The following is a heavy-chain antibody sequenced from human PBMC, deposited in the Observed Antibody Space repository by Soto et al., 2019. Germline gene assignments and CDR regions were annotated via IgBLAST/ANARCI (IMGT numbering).Heavy chain of an antibody. CDR2: TYYRSKWYN. Sequence: DSFSSNSAAWNWIRQSPSRGLEWLGRTYYRSKWYNDYAVSVKSRITINPDTSKNQFSLQLNSVTPEDTAVYYCARDLEGFWGRYYFDYWGQGTLVTVSS. CDR3: ARDLEGFWGRYYFDY. D-gene: IGHD3-16*01. CDR1: DSFSSNSAA. V-gene: IGHV6-1*01. J-gene: IGHJ4*02.